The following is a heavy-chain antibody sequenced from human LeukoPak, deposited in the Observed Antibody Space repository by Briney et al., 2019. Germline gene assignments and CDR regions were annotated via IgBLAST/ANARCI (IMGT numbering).Heavy chain of an antibody. J-gene: IGHJ4*02. D-gene: IGHD6-13*01. V-gene: IGHV3-66*02. CDR3: ARGASLYSSSWYYPY. CDR2: IYSGGST. Sequence: PGGSLRLSCAVSGFTVNNNYMSWVRQAPGKGLEWVSVIYSGGSTYYADSVKGRFTISRDNSKSTLYLQMNSLKAEDTAVYYCARGASLYSSSWYYPYWGQGTPVTVSS. CDR1: GFTVNNNY.